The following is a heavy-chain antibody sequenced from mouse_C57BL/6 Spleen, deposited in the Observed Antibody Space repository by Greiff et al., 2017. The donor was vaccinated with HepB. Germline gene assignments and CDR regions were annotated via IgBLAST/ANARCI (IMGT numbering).Heavy chain of an antibody. CDR1: GFTFSDYG. D-gene: IGHD1-1*01. CDR3: ARLYYYGSSYDYFDY. J-gene: IGHJ2*01. CDR2: ISSGSSTI. Sequence: EVKLVESGGGLVKPGGSLKLSCAASGFTFSDYGMHWVRQAPEKGLEWVAYISSGSSTIYYADTVKGRFTISRDNAKNTLFLQMTSLRSEDTAMYYCARLYYYGSSYDYFDYWGQGTTLTVSS. V-gene: IGHV5-17*01.